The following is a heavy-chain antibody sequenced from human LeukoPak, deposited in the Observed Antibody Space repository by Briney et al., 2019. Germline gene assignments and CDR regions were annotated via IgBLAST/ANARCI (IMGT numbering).Heavy chain of an antibody. CDR3: PRITPGPYSSSWYGDY. J-gene: IGHJ4*02. CDR1: GFSLSNARMG. CDR2: IFSKDEK. V-gene: IGHV2-26*01. D-gene: IGHD6-13*01. Sequence: SGPVLVKPTETRTLTCAVSGFSLSNARMGVSWIRQPPRTALEWLAHIFSKDEKYYSTCLMSRLTLSKDNPKSQLVLTIIHLYPVDTAPYHCPRITPGPYSSSWYGDYWGQGTLVTVSS.